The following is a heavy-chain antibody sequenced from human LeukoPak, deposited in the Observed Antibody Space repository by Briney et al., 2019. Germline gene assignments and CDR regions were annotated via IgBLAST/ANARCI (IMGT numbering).Heavy chain of an antibody. CDR1: GFSFTYND. V-gene: IGHV3-30*02. CDR2: IEHDGQNI. Sequence: GFLRLSCAASGFSFTYNDMHWVRQAPGKGLEWVACIEHDGQNIHYADSVKGRFTVSRDNPASTLYLQMSNLTREDTAVYYCAKRGPPPGTYGNWIDPWGQGTLVTVSS. D-gene: IGHD1-1*01. J-gene: IGHJ5*02. CDR3: AKRGPPPGTYGNWIDP.